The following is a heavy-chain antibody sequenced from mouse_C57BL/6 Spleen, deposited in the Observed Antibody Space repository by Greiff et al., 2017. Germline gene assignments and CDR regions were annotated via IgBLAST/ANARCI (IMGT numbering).Heavy chain of an antibody. D-gene: IGHD2-4*01. J-gene: IGHJ3*01. CDR3: TREDMISAD. Sequence: EVKLVESGEGLVKPGGSLKLSCAASGFTFSSYAMSWVRQTPEKRLEWVAYISSGGDYIYYAATVKGRFTISRDNARNTLYLQMSSLKSEDTAMYYCTREDMISADWGQGTLVTVSA. V-gene: IGHV5-9-1*02. CDR1: GFTFSSYA. CDR2: ISSGGDYI.